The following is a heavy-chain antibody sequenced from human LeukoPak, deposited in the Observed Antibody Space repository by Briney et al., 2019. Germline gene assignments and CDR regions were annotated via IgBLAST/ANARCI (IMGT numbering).Heavy chain of an antibody. CDR2: IYYSGST. D-gene: IGHD2-2*02. Sequence: PSETLSLICTVSGGSISSGGYSWSWIRQHPGKGLEWIGYIYYSGSTYYNPSLKSRVTISVDTSKNQFSLKLSSVTAADTAVYYCATSKGYCSSTSCYSGFAFDIWGQGTMVTVSS. CDR1: GGSISSGGYS. V-gene: IGHV4-31*03. J-gene: IGHJ3*02. CDR3: ATSKGYCSSTSCYSGFAFDI.